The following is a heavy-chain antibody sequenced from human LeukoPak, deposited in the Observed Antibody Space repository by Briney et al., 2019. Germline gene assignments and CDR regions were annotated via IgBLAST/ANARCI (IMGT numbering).Heavy chain of an antibody. CDR3: ARLGAGPTYYDFWSGYSSFYFDY. CDR1: GGSFSGYY. D-gene: IGHD3-3*01. J-gene: IGHJ4*02. V-gene: IGHV4-34*01. CDR2: IHYSGNT. Sequence: SETLSLTCAVYGGSFSGYYWSWIRQPPGKGLEWIGGIHYSGNTYYNPSLKSRVTISVDTSKNQFSLKLSSVTAADTAVYYCARLGAGPTYYDFWSGYSSFYFDYWGQGTLVTVSS.